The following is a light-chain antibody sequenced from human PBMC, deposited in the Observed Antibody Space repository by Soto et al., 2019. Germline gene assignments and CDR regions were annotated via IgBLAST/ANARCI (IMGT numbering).Light chain of an antibody. V-gene: IGKV3-20*01. Sequence: EIVLTQSPGTLSLSPGERATLSCRASQSVSSSYLAWYQQKPGQAPRLLIYGASSRATGIPDRFSGSGSGTDFTLTIRGLETEDFAVYYCQQYGSSPLTFGGGTKVEIK. CDR1: QSVSSSY. CDR2: GAS. J-gene: IGKJ4*01. CDR3: QQYGSSPLT.